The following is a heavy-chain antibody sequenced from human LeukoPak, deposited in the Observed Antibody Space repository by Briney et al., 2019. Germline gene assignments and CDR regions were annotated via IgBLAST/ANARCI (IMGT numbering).Heavy chain of an antibody. V-gene: IGHV3-23*01. CDR2: ISWNSGSI. J-gene: IGHJ4*02. Sequence: PGGTLRLSCAASGFTFSSYGMSWVRQAPGKGLEWVSGISWNSGSISYADSVKGRFTISRDNSKNTLYLQIHSLRPEDTAVYYCARDPRGPTGFDSSARDTFDYWGQGALVTVSS. CDR3: ARDPRGPTGFDSSARDTFDY. D-gene: IGHD3-22*01. CDR1: GFTFSSYG.